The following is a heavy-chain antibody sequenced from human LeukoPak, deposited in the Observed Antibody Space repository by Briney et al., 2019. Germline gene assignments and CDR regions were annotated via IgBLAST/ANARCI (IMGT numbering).Heavy chain of an antibody. CDR1: GGSISRSDYY. J-gene: IGHJ4*02. CDR2: IYYSGST. CDR3: ARVSGYCSSTSCSDNLFDY. V-gene: IGHV4-39*07. Sequence: SETLSLTCTVSGGSISRSDYYWGWIRQPPGKGLEWIGSIYYSGSTYYNPSLKSRVTMSVDTSKNRFSLNLSSVTAADTAVYYCARVSGYCSSTSCSDNLFDYWGQGTLVTVSS. D-gene: IGHD2-2*01.